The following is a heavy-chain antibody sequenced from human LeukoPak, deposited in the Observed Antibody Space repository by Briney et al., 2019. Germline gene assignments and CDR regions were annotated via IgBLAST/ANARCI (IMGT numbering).Heavy chain of an antibody. J-gene: IGHJ3*02. CDR3: ARESGSYSDAFDI. CDR1: GGTFSSYA. D-gene: IGHD1-26*01. Sequence: ASVKVSCKASGGTFSSYAISWVRQAPGQGLEWMGWISAYNGNTNYAQKLQGRVTMTTDTSTSTAYMELRSLRSDDTAVYYCARESGSYSDAFDIWGQGTMVTVSS. CDR2: ISAYNGNT. V-gene: IGHV1-18*01.